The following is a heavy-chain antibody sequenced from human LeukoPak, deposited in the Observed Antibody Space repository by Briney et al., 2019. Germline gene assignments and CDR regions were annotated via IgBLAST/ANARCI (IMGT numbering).Heavy chain of an antibody. Sequence: GGSLRLSCAASGFTFSNAWMSWVRQAPGKGLEWVGRIKSKTDGGTTDYTAPVKGRSTISRDDSKNTLYLQMNSLETEDTAVYYCTTGPFDYYGSASYLANGMDVWGQGTTVTVSS. J-gene: IGHJ6*02. CDR1: GFTFSNAW. D-gene: IGHD3-10*01. V-gene: IGHV3-15*01. CDR2: IKSKTDGGTT. CDR3: TTGPFDYYGSASYLANGMDV.